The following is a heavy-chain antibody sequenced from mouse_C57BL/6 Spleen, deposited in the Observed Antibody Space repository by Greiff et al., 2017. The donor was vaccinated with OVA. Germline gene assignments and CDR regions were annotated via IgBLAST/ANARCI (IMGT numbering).Heavy chain of an antibody. CDR1: GFSFTSYG. CDR2: IWGDGST. D-gene: IGHD2-4*01. J-gene: IGHJ3*01. CDR3: AKRDYGFAY. V-gene: IGHV2-3*01. Sequence: VQLQQSGPGLVAPSPCLSITCTVSGFSFTSYGVSWVRQPPGKGLEWLGVIWGDGSTNYHSALISRLSISKDNSKSQVFLKLNSLQTEDTATYYCAKRDYGFAYWGQGTLVTVSA.